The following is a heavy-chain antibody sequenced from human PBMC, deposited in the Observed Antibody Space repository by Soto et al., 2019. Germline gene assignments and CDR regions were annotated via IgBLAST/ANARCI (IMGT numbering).Heavy chain of an antibody. V-gene: IGHV1-2*04. Sequence: VASVKVSCKASGYTFTGYYMHWVRQAPGQGLEWMGWINPNSGGTNYAQKFQGWVTMTRDTSISTAYMELSRLRSDDTAVYYCARERARGTERYYYGMDVWGQGTTVTVSS. CDR3: ARERARGTERYYYGMDV. D-gene: IGHD6-6*01. J-gene: IGHJ6*02. CDR2: INPNSGGT. CDR1: GYTFTGYY.